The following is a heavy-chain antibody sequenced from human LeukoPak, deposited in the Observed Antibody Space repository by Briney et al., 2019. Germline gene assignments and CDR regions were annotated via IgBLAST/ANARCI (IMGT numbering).Heavy chain of an antibody. J-gene: IGHJ4*02. Sequence: ASVKVSCKASGYTFTGYYMHWVRQAPGQGLEWVGWINPDSGGTNYAQKFQGRVTMTRDTSIRTAYMELSRLRSDDTAVYYCARPFLSSGWYFDYWGQGTLVTVSS. CDR2: INPDSGGT. V-gene: IGHV1-2*02. D-gene: IGHD6-19*01. CDR3: ARPFLSSGWYFDY. CDR1: GYTFTGYY.